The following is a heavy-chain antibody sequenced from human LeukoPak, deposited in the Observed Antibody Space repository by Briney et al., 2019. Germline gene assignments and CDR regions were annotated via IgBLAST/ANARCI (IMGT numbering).Heavy chain of an antibody. V-gene: IGHV3-7*01. D-gene: IGHD3-22*01. J-gene: IGHJ4*02. CDR3: ARGPDLYYYDSSGSAVDY. CDR1: GFTFSSYW. CDR2: IKQDGSEK. Sequence: PGGSLRLSCAASGFTFSSYWMSWVRQAPGKGLEWVANIKQDGSEKYYVDSVKGRFTISRDNAKNSLYPQMNSLRAEDTAVYYCARGPDLYYYDSSGSAVDYWGQGTLVTVSS.